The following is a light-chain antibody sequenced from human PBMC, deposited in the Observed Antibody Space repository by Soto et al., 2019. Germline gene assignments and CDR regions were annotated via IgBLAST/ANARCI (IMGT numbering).Light chain of an antibody. CDR2: DAS. V-gene: IGKV3-11*01. Sequence: EIVLTQSPVTLSLSPGERATLSCRATRSVNNFVAWYQQKPGQAPSLLISDASNRATGIPDRFSGSGSGTDFTLSINSLEPEDFAVYFCHQRAGWPPTFGGGTMVDIK. CDR3: HQRAGWPPT. J-gene: IGKJ4*01. CDR1: RSVNNF.